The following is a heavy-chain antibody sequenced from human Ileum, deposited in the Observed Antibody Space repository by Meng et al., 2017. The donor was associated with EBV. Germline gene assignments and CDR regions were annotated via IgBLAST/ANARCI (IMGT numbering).Heavy chain of an antibody. J-gene: IGHJ4*02. CDR3: AKVSLTGTFYDH. CDR1: GGSVISKNW. Sequence: GPRLVTPSGTLSLTCAVSGGSVISKNWWSWVRQPPGKGLGWIGEIFHIGSTNNSPSLKSRVTISVDNSKNQFSLSLTSVTAADTAIYYCAKVSLTGTFYDHWGQGILVTVSS. V-gene: IGHV4-4*02. D-gene: IGHD3-9*01. CDR2: IFHIGST.